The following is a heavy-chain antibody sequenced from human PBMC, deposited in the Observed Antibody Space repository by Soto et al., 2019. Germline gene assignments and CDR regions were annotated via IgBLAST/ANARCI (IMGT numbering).Heavy chain of an antibody. J-gene: IGHJ6*02. CDR2: MSPNSGNA. V-gene: IGHV1-8*01. Sequence: QVHLVQSGAEVKKPGASVKVSCKASGYTFTSDDINWVRQATGQGLEWMGWMSPNSGNAGYSQKFQRRSTRARNTAVGTGSMELSSLRDEDTAVYYCAGGSWFGDLGTFDYRLDVWGQGATVTVSS. CDR3: AGGSWFGDLGTFDYRLDV. D-gene: IGHD3-10*01. CDR1: GYTFTSDD.